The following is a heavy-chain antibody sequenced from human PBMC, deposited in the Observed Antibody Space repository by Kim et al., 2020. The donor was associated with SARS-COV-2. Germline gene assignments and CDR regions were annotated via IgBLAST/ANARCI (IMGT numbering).Heavy chain of an antibody. CDR1: GFTFSSYA. J-gene: IGHJ4*02. CDR3: VKDGWPQKYYDFWSGYYGYYFDY. D-gene: IGHD3-3*01. CDR2: ISSNGGST. Sequence: GGSLRLSCSASGFTFSSYAMHWVRQAPGKGLEYVSAISSNGGSTYYADSVKGRFTISRDNSKNTLYLQMSSLRAEDTAVYYCVKDGWPQKYYDFWSGYYGYYFDYWGQGTLVTVSS. V-gene: IGHV3-64D*09.